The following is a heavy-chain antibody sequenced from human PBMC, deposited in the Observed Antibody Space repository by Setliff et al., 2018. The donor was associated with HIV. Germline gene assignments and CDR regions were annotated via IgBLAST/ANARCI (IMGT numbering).Heavy chain of an antibody. CDR2: VYYTGST. CDR3: ARGVPTGIDRFDL. D-gene: IGHD6-6*01. Sequence: SETLSLTCTVSGDSIRSYYWSWIRQSPGKGLEWIGYVYYTGSTNCNPSLKSRVTISVDTSKNQFSLKLNSVTAADTALYYCARGVPTGIDRFDLGGQGTLVTVSS. J-gene: IGHJ5*02. CDR1: GDSIRSYY. V-gene: IGHV4-59*01.